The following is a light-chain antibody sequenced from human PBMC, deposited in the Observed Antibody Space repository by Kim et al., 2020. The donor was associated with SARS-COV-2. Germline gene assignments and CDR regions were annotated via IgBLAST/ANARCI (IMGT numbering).Light chain of an antibody. J-gene: IGKJ1*01. CDR2: GPS. Sequence: EIVMTQSPATLSVSPGERATLSCRASQSVSSNLAWYQQKPGQAPRLLIYGPSTRATGIPARFSGSGSGTEFTLTISSLQSEDFAVYYCQQYSNWPRTFGQGTKVDIK. CDR3: QQYSNWPRT. V-gene: IGKV3-15*01. CDR1: QSVSSN.